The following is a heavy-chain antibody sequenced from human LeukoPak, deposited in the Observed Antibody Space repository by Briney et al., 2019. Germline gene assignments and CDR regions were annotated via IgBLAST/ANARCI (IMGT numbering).Heavy chain of an antibody. V-gene: IGHV3-23*01. CDR2: ISGSGGST. J-gene: IGHJ4*02. D-gene: IGHD2-2*01. Sequence: GGALRLSCAASGFTFSSDAMSWVRQAPGRGLEWVSAISGSGGSTYYADSVKGRFTISRDNSKNTLYLQMNSLRAEDTAVYYCAKDRVTVPLDYWGQGTLVTVSS. CDR1: GFTFSSDA. CDR3: AKDRVTVPLDY.